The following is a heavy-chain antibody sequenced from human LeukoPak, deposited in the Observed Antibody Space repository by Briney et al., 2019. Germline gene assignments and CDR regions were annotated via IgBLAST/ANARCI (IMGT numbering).Heavy chain of an antibody. CDR2: ISSNGGST. Sequence: GGSLRLSCAASGFTFSSYAMHWVRQAPGKGLEYVSAISSNGGSTYYANSVKGRFTISRDNSKNTLYLQMGSLRAEDMAVYYCARGGYYDRGSYFDYWGQGTLVTVSS. D-gene: IGHD3-22*01. V-gene: IGHV3-64*01. CDR1: GFTFSSYA. CDR3: ARGGYYDRGSYFDY. J-gene: IGHJ4*02.